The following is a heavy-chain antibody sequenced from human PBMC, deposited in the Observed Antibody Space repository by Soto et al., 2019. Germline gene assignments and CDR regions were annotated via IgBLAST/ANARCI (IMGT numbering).Heavy chain of an antibody. D-gene: IGHD2-8*01. V-gene: IGHV3-21*01. CDR1: GFTFSSYS. Sequence: EEQLVESGGGLVKPGGSLRLSCVASGFTFSSYSMTWVRQAPGKGLEWVSSISSSGIYINYADSVKGRFTISRDNAKTPVSLQMNSLRDEDTAVYFCARDDGSGVAPSDLDFWGQGTLVTVSS. CDR2: ISSSGIYI. J-gene: IGHJ4*02. CDR3: ARDDGSGVAPSDLDF.